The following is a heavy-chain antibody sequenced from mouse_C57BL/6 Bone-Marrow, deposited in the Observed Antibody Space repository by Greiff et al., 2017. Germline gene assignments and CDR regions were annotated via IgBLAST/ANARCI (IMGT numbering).Heavy chain of an antibody. D-gene: IGHD2-3*01. CDR1: GYTFTSYW. CDR3: ARDDGYPLDY. J-gene: IGHJ2*01. Sequence: QVQLQQPGAELVRPGSSVKLSCKASGYTFTSYWMHWVKQRPIQGLEWIGEIYPRSGNTYYNEKFKGKATLTADKSSSTAYMELRSLTSEDSAVYFCARDDGYPLDYWGQGTTLTVSS. V-gene: IGHV1-81*01. CDR2: IYPRSGNT.